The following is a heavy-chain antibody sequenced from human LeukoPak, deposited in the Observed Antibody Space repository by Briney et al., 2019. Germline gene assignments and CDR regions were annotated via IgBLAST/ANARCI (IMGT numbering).Heavy chain of an antibody. CDR2: IYHSGST. CDR3: ARARRVGLYFDY. Sequence: SQTLSLACAVSAGSISSGGYSWSWIRQPPGKGLEWIGYIYHSGSTYYNPSLKSRVTRSVHRSKNQLTLKLSSVTAADTAAYHWARARRVGLYFDYWGQGTL. J-gene: IGHJ4*02. CDR1: AGSISSGGYS. D-gene: IGHD1-26*01. V-gene: IGHV4-30-2*01.